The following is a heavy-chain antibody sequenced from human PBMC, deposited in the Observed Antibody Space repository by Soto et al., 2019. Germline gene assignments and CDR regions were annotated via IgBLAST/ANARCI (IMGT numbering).Heavy chain of an antibody. Sequence: QITLKESGPTLVKPTQTLTLTCTFSGFSLSTSGXXXXXXXXXXXXXXXXXXXXXWNDDKRYSPSLKSRLTITKDTSKNQVVLTMTNMDPVDTATYYCAHXDPVYYDSSAYYRGTYFQHWGQGTLVTVSS. CDR1: GFSLSTSGXX. CDR2: XXWNDDK. CDR3: AHXDPVYYDSSAYYRGTYFQH. D-gene: IGHD3-22*01. J-gene: IGHJ1*01. V-gene: IGHV2-5*01.